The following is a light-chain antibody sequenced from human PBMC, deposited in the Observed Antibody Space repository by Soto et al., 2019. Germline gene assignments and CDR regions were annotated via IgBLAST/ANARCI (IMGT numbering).Light chain of an antibody. CDR1: QSVSNN. V-gene: IGKV3-11*01. Sequence: EIVLTQSPATLSLSPGERATVSCRASQSVSNNLGWYQRKPGQAPRLLIYDASNRATGIPARFSGSESGTYFTLTISSLEPEDFAVYYCQHGGTFGQRTRLEIK. J-gene: IGKJ5*01. CDR3: QHGGT. CDR2: DAS.